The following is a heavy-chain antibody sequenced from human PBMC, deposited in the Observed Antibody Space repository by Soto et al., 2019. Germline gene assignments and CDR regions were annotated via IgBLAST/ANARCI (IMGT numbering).Heavy chain of an antibody. CDR1: GFTFSSFA. J-gene: IGHJ4*02. CDR2: ISGSGDTT. CDR3: AKSKDSTIFGVVIDYFDY. Sequence: GGSLRLSCAASGFTFSSFAMNWVRQAPGKGLQWVSSISGSGDTTYYADSVKGRFTVSRDNSKNTLFLQMNSLRAEDTAVYYCAKSKDSTIFGVVIDYFDYWGQGTLVT. D-gene: IGHD3-3*01. V-gene: IGHV3-23*01.